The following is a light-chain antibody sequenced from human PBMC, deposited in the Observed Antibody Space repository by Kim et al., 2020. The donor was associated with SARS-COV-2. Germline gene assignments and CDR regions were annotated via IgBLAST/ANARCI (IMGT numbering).Light chain of an antibody. CDR2: EEN. CDR3: QSYDNTVEV. CDR1: RGSKASKK. V-gene: IGLV6-57*03. J-gene: IGLJ3*02. Sequence: GKNETKTSTRSRGSKASKKVQWYEQRKGSDPTSVIYEENQRPSGGPDRFSGSIDNSANAASLTISGLKTEDEADYYWQSYDNTVEVFGGGIQLTVL.